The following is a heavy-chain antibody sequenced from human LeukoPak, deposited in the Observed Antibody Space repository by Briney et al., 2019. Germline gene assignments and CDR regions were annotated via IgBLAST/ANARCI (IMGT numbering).Heavy chain of an antibody. J-gene: IGHJ4*02. V-gene: IGHV1-46*01. Sequence: GASVKVSCKASGYTFTSYGISWVRQAPGQGLEWMGIINPSGGSTSYAQKFQGRVTMTRDTSTSTVYMELSSLGSEDTAVYYCAGVDSDAGATLDYWGQGTLVTVSS. D-gene: IGHD1-26*01. CDR3: AGVDSDAGATLDY. CDR1: GYTFTSYG. CDR2: INPSGGST.